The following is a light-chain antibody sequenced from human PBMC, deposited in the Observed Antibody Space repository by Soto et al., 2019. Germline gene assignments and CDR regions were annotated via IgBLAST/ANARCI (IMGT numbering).Light chain of an antibody. V-gene: IGKV3-11*01. CDR3: QQRSHWPRT. Sequence: EIVLTQSPGPLSLSPGKRATLSCRASQNISSYLIWYQQKPGQAPRLLIYDVSNRATGIPARFSGSGSGTDCSLTISSLEPEDFRVYYCQQRSHWPRTLGQGTKVDIK. J-gene: IGKJ1*01. CDR2: DVS. CDR1: QNISSY.